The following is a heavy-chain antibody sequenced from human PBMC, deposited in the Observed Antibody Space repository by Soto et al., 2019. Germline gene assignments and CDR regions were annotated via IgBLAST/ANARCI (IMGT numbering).Heavy chain of an antibody. CDR3: ARDRRLITMVRGVSLWFDP. CDR2: INHSGST. J-gene: IGHJ5*02. D-gene: IGHD3-10*01. Sequence: QVQLQQWGAGLLKPSETLSLTCAVYGGSFSGYYWSWIRQPPGKGLEWIGEINHSGSTNYNPSLKRRVSIPVDTSKNQFSLKLRSVTAADTAVYYCARDRRLITMVRGVSLWFDPWGQGTLVTVSS. CDR1: GGSFSGYY. V-gene: IGHV4-34*01.